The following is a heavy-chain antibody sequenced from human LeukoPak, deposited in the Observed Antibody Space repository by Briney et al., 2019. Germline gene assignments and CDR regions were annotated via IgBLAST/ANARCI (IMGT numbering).Heavy chain of an antibody. V-gene: IGHV4-59*01. CDR1: GGSISSYY. CDR2: IYYSGST. Sequence: SETLSLTCTVSGGSISSYYWSWIRQPPGKGLEWIGYIYYSGSTNYNPSLKSRVTISVDTSKNQFSLKLSSVTAADTAVYYCARVSAVAGAYYFDYWGQGTLVTVSS. D-gene: IGHD6-19*01. CDR3: ARVSAVAGAYYFDY. J-gene: IGHJ4*02.